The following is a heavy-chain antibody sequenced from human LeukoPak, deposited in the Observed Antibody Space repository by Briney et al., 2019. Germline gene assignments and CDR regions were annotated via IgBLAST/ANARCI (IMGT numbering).Heavy chain of an antibody. CDR1: GFTFNNFA. CDR3: AKDRGY. D-gene: IGHD3-10*01. CDR2: ISAGGGST. J-gene: IGHJ4*02. Sequence: GGSLRLSCAASGFTFNNFAMNWVRQAPGKGLEWVSLISAGGGSTHYADSVKGRFTISRGNSKDTLYLQMNSLRAEDTATYYCAKDRGYWGQGTLVTVSS. V-gene: IGHV3-23*01.